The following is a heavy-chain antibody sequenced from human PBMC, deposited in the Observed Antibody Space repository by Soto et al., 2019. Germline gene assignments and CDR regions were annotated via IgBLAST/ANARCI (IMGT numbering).Heavy chain of an antibody. Sequence: LRLSCAASGFTFISYAMSWVRQAPGKGLEWVSAISGSGGSTYYADSVKGRFTISRDNSKNTLYLQMNSLRAEDTAVYYCAKFSLGIVVVPAILYGMDVWGQGTTVTVSS. V-gene: IGHV3-23*01. CDR3: AKFSLGIVVVPAILYGMDV. CDR1: GFTFISYA. CDR2: ISGSGGST. J-gene: IGHJ6*02. D-gene: IGHD2-2*01.